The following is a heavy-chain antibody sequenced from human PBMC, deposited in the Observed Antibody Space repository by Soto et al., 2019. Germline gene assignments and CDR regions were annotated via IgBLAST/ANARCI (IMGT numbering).Heavy chain of an antibody. CDR1: GGSFSAYY. Sequence: QVQLQQWGAGLLKPSETLSLTCAVNGGSFSAYYWTWIRQPPGRGLEWIGEIDHSGSTNYNPSLEGPVTISIDTAKNRFSLNVTSVTAADTAVYYCVRGLRYSGMDVWGQGTTVTVS. CDR3: VRGLRYSGMDV. V-gene: IGHV4-34*01. D-gene: IGHD2-15*01. CDR2: IDHSGST. J-gene: IGHJ6*02.